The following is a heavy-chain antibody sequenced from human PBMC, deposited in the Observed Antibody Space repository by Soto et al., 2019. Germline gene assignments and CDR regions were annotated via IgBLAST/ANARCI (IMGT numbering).Heavy chain of an antibody. CDR1: GFSLSTSGMC. D-gene: IGHD3-22*01. J-gene: IGHJ4*02. V-gene: IGHV2-70*01. CDR2: IDWDDDK. CDR3: ARTSTYYYDSSGYYYPTYYFDY. Sequence: GPTLVNPTQTLTLTCTFSGFSLSTSGMCVSWIRQPPGKALEWLALIDWDDDKYYSTSLKTRLTISKDTSKNQVVLTMTNMDPVDTATYYCARTSTYYYDSSGYYYPTYYFDYWGQGTLVTVSS.